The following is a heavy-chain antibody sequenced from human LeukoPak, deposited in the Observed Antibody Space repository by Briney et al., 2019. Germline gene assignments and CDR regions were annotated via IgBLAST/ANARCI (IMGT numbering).Heavy chain of an antibody. CDR3: ARHPPPYYYDSSGYDY. CDR2: IYYSGST. D-gene: IGHD3-22*01. J-gene: IGHJ4*02. Sequence: SETLSLTCTVSAGSITSYYWSWIRQPPGKGLEWIGYIYYSGSTNYNPSLKSRVTISVDTSKNQFSLKLSSVTAADTAVYYCARHPPPYYYDSSGYDYWGQGTLVTVSS. CDR1: AGSITSYY. V-gene: IGHV4-59*01.